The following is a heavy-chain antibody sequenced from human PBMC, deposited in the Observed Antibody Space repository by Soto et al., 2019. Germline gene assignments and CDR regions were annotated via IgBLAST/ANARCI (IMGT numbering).Heavy chain of an antibody. Sequence: ASVKVSCKASGYTFTGYYMHWVRQAPGQGLEWMGWINPNSGGTNYAQQFQGWVTMTRDTSMSTAYMDLNRLRSDDTAVYYCARGRRDYSGYYGYYFDYWGQGTLVTVSS. V-gene: IGHV1-2*04. CDR2: INPNSGGT. J-gene: IGHJ4*02. CDR1: GYTFTGYY. D-gene: IGHD3-22*01. CDR3: ARGRRDYSGYYGYYFDY.